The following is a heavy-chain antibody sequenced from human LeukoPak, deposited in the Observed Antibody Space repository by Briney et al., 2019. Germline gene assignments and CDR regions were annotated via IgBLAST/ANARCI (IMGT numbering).Heavy chain of an antibody. CDR2: IYNTGST. D-gene: IGHD1-1*01. J-gene: IGHJ6*03. CDR3: VREYWNGIYMDV. V-gene: IGHV4-61*02. Sequence: SETLSLTCTVSGGSISNGIYYWNWIRQPAGKGLEWIGRIYNTGSTNYSPSLKSRVTISVDTSKNQFPLKLSSVTAADTAVYFCVREYWNGIYMDVWGKGATVTVSS. CDR1: GGSISNGIYY.